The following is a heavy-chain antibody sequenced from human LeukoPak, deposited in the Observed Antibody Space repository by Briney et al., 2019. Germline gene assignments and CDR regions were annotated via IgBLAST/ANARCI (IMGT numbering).Heavy chain of an antibody. J-gene: IGHJ4*02. Sequence: ASVTVSCKASGYTFTSYGISWVRQAPGQGLEWMGWISAYNGNTNYAQKLQGRVTMTTDTSTSTAYMELRSLRSDDTVVYYCARDTLAATYGYWGQGTLVTVSS. CDR3: ARDTLAATYGY. D-gene: IGHD3-10*01. CDR1: GYTFTSYG. CDR2: ISAYNGNT. V-gene: IGHV1-18*01.